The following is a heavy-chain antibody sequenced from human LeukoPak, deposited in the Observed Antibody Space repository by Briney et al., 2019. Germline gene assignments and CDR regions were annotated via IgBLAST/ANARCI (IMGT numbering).Heavy chain of an antibody. Sequence: GGSLRLSCAASGFTFSNYYMSWIRQAPGKGLEWVSYISSSGSKIYYADSVKGRFTISRDNAKNSLYLQMNSLRAEDTAVYYCARDFSSSGYSPGGYWGQGNLVTVSS. J-gene: IGHJ4*02. CDR2: ISSSGSKI. CDR1: GFTFSNYY. D-gene: IGHD5-12*01. V-gene: IGHV3-11*01. CDR3: ARDFSSSGYSPGGY.